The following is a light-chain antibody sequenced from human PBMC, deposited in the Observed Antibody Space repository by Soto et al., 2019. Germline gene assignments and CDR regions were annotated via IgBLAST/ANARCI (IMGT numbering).Light chain of an antibody. CDR1: QSISSNY. V-gene: IGKV3-20*01. CDR2: GAS. Sequence: EIVLTQSPGTLSLSPGERATLSCRASQSISSNYLAWYQQKPGQAPRLLIYGASSRATGIPDRFRGSGSGTDFTLIISRLEPEDFAVYYCQQYGSSPRTFGQGTKVEIK. J-gene: IGKJ1*01. CDR3: QQYGSSPRT.